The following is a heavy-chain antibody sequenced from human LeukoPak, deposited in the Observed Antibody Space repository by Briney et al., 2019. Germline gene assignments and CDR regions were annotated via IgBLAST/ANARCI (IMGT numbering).Heavy chain of an antibody. D-gene: IGHD3-22*01. CDR3: AKDYRDYYDSSGYYYALFDS. CDR1: GFSFSSYA. V-gene: IGHV3-23*01. J-gene: IGHJ4*02. Sequence: GGSLRLSCAASGFSFSSYAMSWVRQAPGEGLEWVSVIGGSGGSTYYADYVKGRFTISRDNSKNTLYLQMKSLRAEDTAVYYCAKDYRDYYDSSGYYYALFDSWGQGTLDTVSS. CDR2: IGGSGGST.